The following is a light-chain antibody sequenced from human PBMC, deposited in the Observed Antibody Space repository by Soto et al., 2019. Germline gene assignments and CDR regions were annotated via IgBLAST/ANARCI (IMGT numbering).Light chain of an antibody. J-gene: IGLJ3*02. CDR2: EVT. CDR1: SSDVETDNL. Sequence: QSALTQPASVSGSPGQSITISCTGISSDVETDNLVSWYQQHPGKAPQLIIYEVTKRPSGVSNRFSGSKSGNTASLTISGLQADDEADYSCCSHSKSGTFEGVFGGGTQLTVL. V-gene: IGLV2-23*02. CDR3: CSHSKSGTFEGV.